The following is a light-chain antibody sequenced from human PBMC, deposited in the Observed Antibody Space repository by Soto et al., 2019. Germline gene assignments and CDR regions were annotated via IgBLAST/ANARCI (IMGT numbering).Light chain of an antibody. CDR3: QQYDNSLPIT. CDR2: GPS. V-gene: IGKV3-20*01. CDR1: QSVSSS. Sequence: ELVLTQSPGTLALSPGERATLSSRASQSVSSSLAWYQQKPGLATSLIIYGPSTRANGIPDRFSGSGSGTDFTLTISRLEPEDFAVYFCQQYDNSLPITFGQGTRLEIK. J-gene: IGKJ5*01.